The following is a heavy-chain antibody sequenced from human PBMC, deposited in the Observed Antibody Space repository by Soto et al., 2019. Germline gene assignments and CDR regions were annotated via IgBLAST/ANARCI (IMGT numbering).Heavy chain of an antibody. CDR2: IIPIFGTA. CDR3: ARVSISAVVVADDAFDI. CDR1: GGTFSSYA. V-gene: IGHV1-69*13. Sequence: GASVKVSCKGSGGTFSSYAISWVRHAPGQGLEWMGGIIPIFGTANYAQKFQGRVTITADESTSTAYMELSSLRSEDTAVYYCARVSISAVVVADDAFDIWGQGTMVTVSS. J-gene: IGHJ3*02. D-gene: IGHD2-15*01.